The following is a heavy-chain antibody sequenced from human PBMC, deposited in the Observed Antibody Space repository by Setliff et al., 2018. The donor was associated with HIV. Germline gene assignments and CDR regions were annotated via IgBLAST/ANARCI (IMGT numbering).Heavy chain of an antibody. CDR1: GFTFGDYA. D-gene: IGHD1-26*01. CDR3: ARVGVGATVFFDY. Sequence: GGSLRLSCTTSGFTFGDYAFSWVRQAPGKGLEWVGLIRTQPYGVTTEYAASVKGRFTISRDNAKNSLYLQMNSLRAEDTAVYYCARVGVGATVFFDYWGQGTLVTVSS. CDR2: IRTQPYGVTT. V-gene: IGHV3-49*04. J-gene: IGHJ4*02.